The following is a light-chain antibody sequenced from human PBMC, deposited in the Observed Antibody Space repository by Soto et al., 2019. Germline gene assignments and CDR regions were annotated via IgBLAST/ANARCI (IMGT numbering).Light chain of an antibody. CDR2: GES. V-gene: IGKV3-20*01. Sequence: EIVLTQSPGTLSLSPGERATLSCRASQSVSSSYLAWYQQKPGQAPRLLIYGESSRATGIPDRFSGSGSGTDFTLTISRLEPDDFAVYYCQQYVSSPPFTFGPGTKVDIK. CDR1: QSVSSSY. CDR3: QQYVSSPPFT. J-gene: IGKJ3*01.